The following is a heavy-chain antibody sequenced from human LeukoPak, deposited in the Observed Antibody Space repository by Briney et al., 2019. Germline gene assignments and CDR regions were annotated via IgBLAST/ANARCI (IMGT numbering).Heavy chain of an antibody. D-gene: IGHD5-12*01. V-gene: IGHV3-23*01. J-gene: IGHJ4*02. Sequence: GGSLRLSCAASGFTFRSYAMSWVRQAPGKGLDWVSTITGSGGTTYYADSADSVKGRLTISRDNSKNTLYLQMNSLTAEDTAVYYCAKLSGYTAYDSDYFDYWGQGTLVTVSS. CDR1: GFTFRSYA. CDR2: ITGSGGTT. CDR3: AKLSGYTAYDSDYFDY.